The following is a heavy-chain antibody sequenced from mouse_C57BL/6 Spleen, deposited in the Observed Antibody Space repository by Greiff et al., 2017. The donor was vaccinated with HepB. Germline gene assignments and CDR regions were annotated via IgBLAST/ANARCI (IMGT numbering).Heavy chain of an antibody. CDR3: ARHPASSGYGYYAMDY. CDR2: ISSGGSYT. CDR1: GFTFSSYG. Sequence: EVQLVESGGDLVKPGGSLKLSCAASGFTFSSYGMSWVRQTPDKRLEWVATISSGGSYTYYPDSVKGRFPISRDNAKNTLYLQMSSLKSEDTAMYYCARHPASSGYGYYAMDYWGQGTSVTVSS. D-gene: IGHD3-2*02. V-gene: IGHV5-6*01. J-gene: IGHJ4*01.